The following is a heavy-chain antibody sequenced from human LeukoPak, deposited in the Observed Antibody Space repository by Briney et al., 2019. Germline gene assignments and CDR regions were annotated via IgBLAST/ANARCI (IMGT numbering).Heavy chain of an antibody. Sequence: ETLSLTCTVSGGSISSSSYYWGWVRQPSGRGLEWIGSLYYSGDTYYNAPLKSRVTVSADMSKNQFSLKVSSVTAADTAVYYCARHYRGGLAGTMGHFDYWGQGILVTVSS. D-gene: IGHD6-19*01. CDR2: LYYSGDT. J-gene: IGHJ4*02. CDR1: GGSISSSSYY. V-gene: IGHV4-39*01. CDR3: ARHYRGGLAGTMGHFDY.